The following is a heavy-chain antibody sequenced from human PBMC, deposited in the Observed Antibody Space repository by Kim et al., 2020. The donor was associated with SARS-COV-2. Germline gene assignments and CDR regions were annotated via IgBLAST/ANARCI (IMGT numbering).Heavy chain of an antibody. V-gene: IGHV3-23*01. CDR1: GFTFSSYA. D-gene: IGHD3-10*01. CDR2: ISGSGGST. CDR3: AKALGSDPQIRGFFDY. J-gene: IGHJ4*02. Sequence: GGSLRLSCAASGFTFSSYAMSWVRQAPGKGLEWVSAISGSGGSTYYADSVKGRFTISRDNSKNTLYLQMNSLRAEDTAVYYCAKALGSDPQIRGFFDYWGQGTLVTVSS.